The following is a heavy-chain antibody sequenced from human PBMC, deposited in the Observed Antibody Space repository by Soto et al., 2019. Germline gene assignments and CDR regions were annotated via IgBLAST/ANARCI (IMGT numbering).Heavy chain of an antibody. D-gene: IGHD3-10*01. CDR1: GGSISSYY. V-gene: IGHV4-59*08. CDR3: ARLIGDYYGSGSYFFYNDY. CDR2: IYYSGST. Sequence: SETLSLTCTVSGGSISSYYWSWIRQPPGKGLEWIGYIYYSGSTNYNPSLKSRVTISVDTSKNQFSLKLSSVTAADTAVYYCARLIGDYYGSGSYFFYNDYWGQGTLVTVSS. J-gene: IGHJ4*02.